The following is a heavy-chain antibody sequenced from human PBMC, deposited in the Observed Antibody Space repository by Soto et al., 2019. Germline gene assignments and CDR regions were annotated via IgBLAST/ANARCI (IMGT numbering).Heavy chain of an antibody. CDR1: GYTFTSYD. V-gene: IGHV1-8*01. J-gene: IGHJ6*02. CDR2: MNPNSGNT. CDR3: ERAGSDSGMDV. D-gene: IGHD3-10*01. Sequence: ASVKVSCKASGYTFTSYDIKWVRQATGQGLEWMGWMNPNSGNTGYAHKFQGRVTMTRNTSISTAYMELSSLRSEDTAVYYCERAGSDSGMDVWGQGTTVTVSS.